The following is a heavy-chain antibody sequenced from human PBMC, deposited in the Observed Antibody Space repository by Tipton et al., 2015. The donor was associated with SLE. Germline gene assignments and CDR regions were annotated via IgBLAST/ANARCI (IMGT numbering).Heavy chain of an antibody. Sequence: TLSLTCTVSGGSISSYYWSWIRQPPGKGLEWIGYIYHSGSTYYNPSLKSRVTISVDRSKNQFSLKLSSVTAADTAVYYCARKKGAIAAFDYWGLGPLVTVSS. V-gene: IGHV4-59*12. J-gene: IGHJ4*02. CDR1: GGSISSYY. CDR2: IYHSGST. D-gene: IGHD1-26*01. CDR3: ARKKGAIAAFDY.